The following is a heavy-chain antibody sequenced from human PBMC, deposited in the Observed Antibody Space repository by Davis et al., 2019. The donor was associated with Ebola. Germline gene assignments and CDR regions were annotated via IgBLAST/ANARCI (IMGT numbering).Heavy chain of an antibody. CDR2: IYYSGST. Sequence: MPSETLSLTCTVSGGSISSSYWSWIRQPPGKGLEWIGYIYYSGSTNYNPSLKSRVTISVDTSNNQFSLSLNSVTAADTAVYYCARADYTRYFDHWGRGTVVTVSS. CDR1: GGSISSSY. V-gene: IGHV4-59*12. D-gene: IGHD3-16*01. CDR3: ARADYTRYFDH. J-gene: IGHJ4*02.